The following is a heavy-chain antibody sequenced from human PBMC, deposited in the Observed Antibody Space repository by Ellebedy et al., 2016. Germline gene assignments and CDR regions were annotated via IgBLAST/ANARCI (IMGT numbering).Heavy chain of an antibody. CDR2: ISSSGDAL. CDR1: GFMLSDYY. J-gene: IGHJ6*03. D-gene: IGHD3-9*01. Sequence: GESLKISCAASGFMLSDYYMGWIRQAPGKGPEWVSYISSSGDALYYADSVKGRFTISRDNHQNSLYLQMNSLRAEDTAVYYCARDRIRYFDWVSPMDVWGKGTTVTVSS. CDR3: ARDRIRYFDWVSPMDV. V-gene: IGHV3-11*01.